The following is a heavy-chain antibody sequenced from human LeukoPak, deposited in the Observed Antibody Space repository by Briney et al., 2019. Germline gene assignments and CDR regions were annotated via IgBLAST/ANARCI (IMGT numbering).Heavy chain of an antibody. CDR1: GYTFTSYG. V-gene: IGHV1-18*01. CDR2: ISAYNGNT. Sequence: ASVKVSCKASGYTFTSYGISWVRQAPGQGLEWMGWISAYNGNTNYAQKLQGRVTMTTDTSTSTAYMELRSLRSDDTAVYYCKYCSGGSSFFGDDAFDIWGQGTMVTVSS. D-gene: IGHD2-15*01. J-gene: IGHJ3*02. CDR3: KYCSGGSSFFGDDAFDI.